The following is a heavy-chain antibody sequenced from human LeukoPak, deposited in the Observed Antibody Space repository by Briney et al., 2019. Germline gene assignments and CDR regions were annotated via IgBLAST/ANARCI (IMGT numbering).Heavy chain of an antibody. Sequence: SETLSLTCTVSGGSISSYYWSWIRQHPGKGLEWIAYIYYSGSTYYNPSLKSRVTISVDTSKNQFSLKLSSVTAADTAVYYCARVLPHSRSFDYWGQGTLVTVSS. J-gene: IGHJ4*02. CDR2: IYYSGST. CDR3: ARVLPHSRSFDY. CDR1: GGSISSYY. D-gene: IGHD3-10*01. V-gene: IGHV4-59*06.